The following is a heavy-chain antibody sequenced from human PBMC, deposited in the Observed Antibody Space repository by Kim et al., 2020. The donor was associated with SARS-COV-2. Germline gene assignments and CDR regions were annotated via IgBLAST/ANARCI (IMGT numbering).Heavy chain of an antibody. J-gene: IGHJ4*02. Sequence: GGSLRLSCAASGFTFSSYAMSWVRQAPGKGLEWVSAISGSGGSTYYADSVKGRFTISRDNSKNTLYLQMNSLRAEDTAVYYCAKSLDYDLTGGAFDYWGQGTLVTVSS. CDR3: AKSLDYDLTGGAFDY. CDR2: ISGSGGST. D-gene: IGHD3-16*01. V-gene: IGHV3-23*01. CDR1: GFTFSSYA.